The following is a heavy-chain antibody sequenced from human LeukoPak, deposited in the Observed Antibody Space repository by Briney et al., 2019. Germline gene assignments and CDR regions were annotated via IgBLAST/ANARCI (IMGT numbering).Heavy chain of an antibody. J-gene: IGHJ5*02. D-gene: IGHD3-3*01. CDR1: GGSISSCSYY. V-gene: IGHV4-39*01. CDR2: NYYSGIT. Sequence: SETLSLTCTVSGGSISSCSYYWGWIRQPPGEGLEWIGSNYYSGITYYNPPLKSRVTISVDTSKNQFSLKITSVTAADTAVYYCARGTAIFGVVIETYNWFDPWGHGTLVTVAS. CDR3: ARGTAIFGVVIETYNWFDP.